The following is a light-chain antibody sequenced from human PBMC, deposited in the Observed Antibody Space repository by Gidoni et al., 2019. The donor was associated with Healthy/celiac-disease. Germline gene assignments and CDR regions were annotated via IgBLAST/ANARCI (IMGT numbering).Light chain of an antibody. CDR3: SSYAGSNNFVV. Sequence: QSALTQPPSAPGSPGPSVTISCTGTSSDVGGYNYVSWSQQHPGKAPKLMIYEVSKRPSGVPDRFSGSKSGNTASLTVSGLQAEDEADYYCSSYAGSNNFVVFGGGTKLTVL. CDR2: EVS. CDR1: SSDVGGYNY. J-gene: IGLJ2*01. V-gene: IGLV2-8*01.